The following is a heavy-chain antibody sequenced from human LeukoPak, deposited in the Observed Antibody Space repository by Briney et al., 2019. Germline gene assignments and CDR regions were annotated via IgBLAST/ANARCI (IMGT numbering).Heavy chain of an antibody. J-gene: IGHJ4*02. CDR2: IIPIFGTA. CDR3: SQGVGYGDYDFDYFDY. Sequence: ASVKVSCKASGGTFSSYAISWVRQAPGQGLEWMGGIIPIFGTANYAQKFQGRVTITADESTSTAYMELSSLRSEDTAVYYCSQGVGYGDYDFDYFDYWGQGTLVTVSS. CDR1: GGTFSSYA. D-gene: IGHD4-17*01. V-gene: IGHV1-69*13.